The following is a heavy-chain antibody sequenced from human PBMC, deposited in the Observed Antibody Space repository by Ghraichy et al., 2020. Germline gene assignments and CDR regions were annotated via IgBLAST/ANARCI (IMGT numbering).Heavy chain of an antibody. Sequence: ASVKVSCKASGYTFTGYYMHWVRQAPGQGLEWMGWINPNNGDTNYAQKFQGRVTITRDTSISTAYMELTSLRSDDTAVYYCARDQNRSAWHFDYWGQGTLVTVSS. V-gene: IGHV1-2*02. CDR3: ARDQNRSAWHFDY. J-gene: IGHJ4*02. D-gene: IGHD2/OR15-2a*01. CDR2: INPNNGDT. CDR1: GYTFTGYY.